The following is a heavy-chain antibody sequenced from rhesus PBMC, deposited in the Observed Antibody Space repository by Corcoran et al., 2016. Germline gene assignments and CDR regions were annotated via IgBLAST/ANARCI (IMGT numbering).Heavy chain of an antibody. V-gene: IGHV3S18*01. CDR3: ARDEGSSPLYYFDY. CDR1: GFSFSDYY. J-gene: IGHJ4*01. CDR2: NSYTGGST. D-gene: IGHD4-29*01. Sequence: EVQLVESGGGLAKPGGSLRLSCAASGFSFSDYYMYWVRQAPGKGVEWVSGNSYTGGSTKYADSVKGRFTTARENAKNTLYLQMDSLRAEDTAVYYCARDEGSSPLYYFDYWGQGVLVTVSS.